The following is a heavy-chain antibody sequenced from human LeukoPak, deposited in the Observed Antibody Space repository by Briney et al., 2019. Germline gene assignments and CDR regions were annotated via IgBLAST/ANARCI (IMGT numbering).Heavy chain of an antibody. D-gene: IGHD3-10*01. CDR2: IYHSGST. CDR3: ARLYYGSGSYYNLLWYGYNWFDP. CDR1: GYSISSGYY. Sequence: PSETLSLTCTVSGYSISSGYYWGWIRQPPGKGLEWIGSIYHSGSTYYNPSLKSRVTISVDTSKNQFSLKLSSVTAADTAVYYCARLYYGSGSYYNLLWYGYNWFDPWGQGTPVTVSS. V-gene: IGHV4-38-2*02. J-gene: IGHJ5*02.